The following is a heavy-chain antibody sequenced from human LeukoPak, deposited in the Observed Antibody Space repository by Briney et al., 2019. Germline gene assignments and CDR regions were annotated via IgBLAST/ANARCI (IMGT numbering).Heavy chain of an antibody. V-gene: IGHV4-61*02. CDR3: ARVTGYIVEDYFDY. D-gene: IGHD3-22*01. J-gene: IGHJ4*02. CDR2: IHTSGST. Sequence: SQTLSLTCTVSGGSISSGSYYWSWIRQPAGKGLEWIGRIHTSGSTNYNPSLKSRVTMSVDTSKNQFSLKLSSVTAADTAVYYCARVTGYIVEDYFDYWGQGTLVTVSS. CDR1: GGSISSGSYY.